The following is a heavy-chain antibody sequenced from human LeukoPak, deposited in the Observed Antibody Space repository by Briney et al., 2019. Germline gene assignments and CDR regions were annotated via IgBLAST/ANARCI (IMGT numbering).Heavy chain of an antibody. D-gene: IGHD5-12*01. CDR2: ISSSGSTI. CDR3: AKDSTDSGYPFDY. J-gene: IGHJ4*02. V-gene: IGHV3-48*03. Sequence: GGSLRLSCAASGFTFSSYEMNWVRQAPGKGLEWVSYISSSGSTIYYADSVKGRFTISRDNSKNTLYLQMNSLRAEDTAVFYCAKDSTDSGYPFDYWGQGTLVTVSS. CDR1: GFTFSSYE.